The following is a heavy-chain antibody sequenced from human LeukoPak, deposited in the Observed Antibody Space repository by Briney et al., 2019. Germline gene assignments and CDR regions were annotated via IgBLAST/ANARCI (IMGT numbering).Heavy chain of an antibody. J-gene: IGHJ4*02. V-gene: IGHV1-46*01. CDR3: ARDKGSIAVAGTLGFDY. CDR1: GYSFTSYN. Sequence: GASVKVSCKTSGYSFTSYNLHWVRQAPGQGLEWMGIITPSGGSTSYAQKFQGRVTMTRDMSTSTVYMELSSLRSEDTAVYYCARDKGSIAVAGTLGFDYWGQGTLVTVSS. CDR2: ITPSGGST. D-gene: IGHD6-19*01.